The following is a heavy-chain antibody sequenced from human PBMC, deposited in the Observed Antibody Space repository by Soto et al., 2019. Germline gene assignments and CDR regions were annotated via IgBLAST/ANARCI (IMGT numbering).Heavy chain of an antibody. J-gene: IGHJ3*02. CDR3: AGGGDVLRYIDWLASHAFDS. V-gene: IGHV1-69*12. Sequence: QVQLVQSGAEVKKPGSSVKVSCKASGGTFSSYAISWVRQAPGQGLEWMGGIIPIFGTANYAQKFQGRVTIPADECXXSXYXXLGSLRSEDTAVYYCAGGGDVLRYIDWLASHAFDSWGQGTMVTVSS. CDR2: IIPIFGTA. CDR1: GGTFSSYA. D-gene: IGHD3-9*01.